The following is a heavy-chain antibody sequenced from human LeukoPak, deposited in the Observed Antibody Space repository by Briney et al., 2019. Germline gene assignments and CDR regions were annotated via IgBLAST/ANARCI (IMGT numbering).Heavy chain of an antibody. D-gene: IGHD1-7*01. CDR1: RFAFSNYG. CDR3: ARGDWNYYFDY. V-gene: IGHV3-23*01. Sequence: GGSLRLSCAVSRFAFSNYGMSWVRQAPGKGLEWVSAISGSGGSTYYADSVKGRFTISRDNSKNTLYLQMNSLRAEDTAVYYCARGDWNYYFDYWGRGTLVTVSS. J-gene: IGHJ4*02. CDR2: ISGSGGST.